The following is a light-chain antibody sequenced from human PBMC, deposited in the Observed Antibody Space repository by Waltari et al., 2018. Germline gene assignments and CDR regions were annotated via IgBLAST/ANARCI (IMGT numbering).Light chain of an antibody. CDR2: WAS. Sequence: DIVMTQSPDSLAVSLVERATINCKSSQSVLYSSNNKNYLAWYQQKPGQPPKLLIYWASTRESGVPDRFSGSGSGTDFTLTISSLQAEDVAVYYCQQYYTTPWTFGQGTKVEI. CDR3: QQYYTTPWT. CDR1: QSVLYSSNNKNY. J-gene: IGKJ1*01. V-gene: IGKV4-1*01.